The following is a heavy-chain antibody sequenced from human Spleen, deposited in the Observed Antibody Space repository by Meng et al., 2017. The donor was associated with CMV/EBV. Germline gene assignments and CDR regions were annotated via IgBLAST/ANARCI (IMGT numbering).Heavy chain of an antibody. J-gene: IGHJ4*02. CDR3: ASPHYDSSGYYSHYFDY. D-gene: IGHD3-22*01. V-gene: IGHV1-69*02. CDR1: TFSRYT. CDR2: IIPILGIA. Sequence: TFSRYTISWVRQAPGQGLEWMGRIIPILGIANYAQKFQGRVTITADKSTSTAYMELSSLRSEDTAVYYCASPHYDSSGYYSHYFDYWGQGTLVTVSS.